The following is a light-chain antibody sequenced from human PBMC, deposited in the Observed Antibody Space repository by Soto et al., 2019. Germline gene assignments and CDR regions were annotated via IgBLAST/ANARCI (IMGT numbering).Light chain of an antibody. J-gene: IGLJ3*02. Sequence: QSALTQPASVSGSPGQSITISCTGTSSDVGGSRFVSWYQQHPDKAPELLIYEVSNRPSGVSIRFSGSKSGNTASLTISGLQAEDEAYYYCNSFTISNTLVFGGGTKVTVL. CDR1: SSDVGGSRF. CDR2: EVS. V-gene: IGLV2-14*01. CDR3: NSFTISNTLV.